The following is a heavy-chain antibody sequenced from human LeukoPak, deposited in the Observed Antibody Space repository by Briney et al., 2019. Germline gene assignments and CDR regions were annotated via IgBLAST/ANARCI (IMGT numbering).Heavy chain of an antibody. CDR2: ISSSTSYI. V-gene: IGHV3-21*01. D-gene: IGHD3-3*01. Sequence: GGSLRLSCATSGSSFSSYGMNRVREAPGKGLEWISSISSSTSYIYYADSVKGRFTISRDNAKNSLYLQVNSLRAEDTAVYYCARQYYDIWSGYYTADYYFDYWGQGTLVTVSS. CDR1: GSSFSSYG. J-gene: IGHJ4*02. CDR3: ARQYYDIWSGYYTADYYFDY.